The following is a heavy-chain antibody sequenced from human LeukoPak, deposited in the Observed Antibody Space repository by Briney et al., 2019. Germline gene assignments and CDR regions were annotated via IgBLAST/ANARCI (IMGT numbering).Heavy chain of an antibody. Sequence: SETLSLTCTVSGGSISSYYWSWIRQPPGKGLEWIGYIYYSGSTNYNPSLKSRVTISVDTSKNQFSLKLSSVTAADTAVYYCARHRRYIVGATTDFDYWGQGTLVTVFS. CDR2: IYYSGST. D-gene: IGHD1-26*01. CDR1: GGSISSYY. V-gene: IGHV4-59*08. CDR3: ARHRRYIVGATTDFDY. J-gene: IGHJ4*02.